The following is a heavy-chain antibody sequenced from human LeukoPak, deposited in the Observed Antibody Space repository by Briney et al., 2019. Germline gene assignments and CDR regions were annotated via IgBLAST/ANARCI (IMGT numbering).Heavy chain of an antibody. Sequence: PGGSLRLSCAASGFTVSSHEMNWVRQAPGKRLEWVAYISSSGSTIYYADSVKGRFTISRDNAKNPLYLQMNSLRVEDTAVYYCTRLPPWGQGTRVTVSS. CDR1: GFTVSSHE. V-gene: IGHV3-48*03. J-gene: IGHJ5*02. CDR3: TRLPP. CDR2: ISSSGSTI.